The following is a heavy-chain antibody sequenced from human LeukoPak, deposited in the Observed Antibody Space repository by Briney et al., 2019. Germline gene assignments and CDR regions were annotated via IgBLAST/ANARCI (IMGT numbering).Heavy chain of an antibody. CDR3: ARYRHCSSAICNTYYYYGMDV. V-gene: IGHV3-7*05. CDR2: INQDGSEK. J-gene: IGHJ6*02. D-gene: IGHD2-2*01. CDR1: GFTFSNYW. Sequence: GGSLRLSCTASGFTFSNYWMSWVRQAPGKGLEWVANINQDGSEKYFVASVRGRFTISRDNAKNSLFLQMNSLRAEDTAVYYCARYRHCSSAICNTYYYYGMDVWGQGTTVTVSS.